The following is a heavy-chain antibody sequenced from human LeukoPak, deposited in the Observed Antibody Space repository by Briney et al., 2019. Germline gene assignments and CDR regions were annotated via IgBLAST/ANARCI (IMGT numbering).Heavy chain of an antibody. CDR2: IYTSGST. D-gene: IGHD5-24*01. V-gene: IGHV4-59*10. J-gene: IGHJ4*02. CDR3: ARVNREMATITP. CDR1: GGSFSGYY. Sequence: PSETLSLTCAVYGGSFSGYYWSWIRQPAGKGLEWIGRIYTSGSTNYNPSLKSRVTISVDTSKNQFSLKLSSVTAADTAVYYCARVNREMATITPWGQGTLVTVSS.